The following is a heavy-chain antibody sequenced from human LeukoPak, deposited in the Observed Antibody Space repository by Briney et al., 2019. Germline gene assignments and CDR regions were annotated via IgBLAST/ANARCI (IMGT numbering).Heavy chain of an antibody. V-gene: IGHV4-59*01. Sequence: SETLSLTCTGSGGSISSYYWSWIRQPPGKGLEWIGYIYYSGSTNYNPSLKSRVTISVDTSKNQFSLKLSSVAAADTAVYYCARAIKQRWLQLGGRRYNDAFDIWGQGTMVTVSS. D-gene: IGHD5-24*01. CDR2: IYYSGST. CDR1: GGSISSYY. CDR3: ARAIKQRWLQLGGRRYNDAFDI. J-gene: IGHJ3*02.